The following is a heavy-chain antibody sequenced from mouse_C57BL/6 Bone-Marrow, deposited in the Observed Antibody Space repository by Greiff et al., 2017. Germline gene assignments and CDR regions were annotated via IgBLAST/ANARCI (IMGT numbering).Heavy chain of an antibody. CDR1: GYSITSCSY. D-gene: IGHD1-1*01. CDR3: ASGDGMTSVVLDY. J-gene: IGHJ2*01. Sequence: EVKLMESGPGLVKPSQSLSLTCSVTGYSITSCSYWNCIRPFPGNQLEWMGYISYDGSTNYHPSLKNRISITRDTTKNQFFLKLNPLTTEDTATYDLASGDGMTSVVLDYWGPGPTRTSAS. V-gene: IGHV3-6*01. CDR2: ISYDGST.